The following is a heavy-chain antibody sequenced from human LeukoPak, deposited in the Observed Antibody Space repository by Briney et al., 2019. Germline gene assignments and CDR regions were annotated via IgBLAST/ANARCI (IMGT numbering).Heavy chain of an antibody. CDR1: GGSISSYY. V-gene: IGHV4-59*01. J-gene: IGHJ6*03. CDR2: IYYSGST. CDR3: ARSVEGYCRGGSCYSYSYYMDV. D-gene: IGHD2-15*01. Sequence: SETLSLTCTVSGGSISSYYWSWIRQPPGKGLEWIGYIYYSGSTNYNLSLKSRVTISVDTSKNQLSLKLSSVTAAGTAVYYCARSVEGYCRGGSCYSYSYYMDVWGKGTTVTVSS.